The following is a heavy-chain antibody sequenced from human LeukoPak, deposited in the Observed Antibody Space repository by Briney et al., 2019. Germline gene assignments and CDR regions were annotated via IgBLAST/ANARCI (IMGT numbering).Heavy chain of an antibody. V-gene: IGHV1-69*01. J-gene: IGHJ5*02. D-gene: IGHD3-10*01. Sequence: SVTVSCKASGGTFSSYAISWVRQAPGQGLEWMGGIIPIFGTANYAQKFQGRVTITADESTSTAYMELSSLRSEDTAVYYCARRYYYGSGSYLNWFDPWGQGTLVTVSS. CDR2: IIPIFGTA. CDR1: GGTFSSYA. CDR3: ARRYYYGSGSYLNWFDP.